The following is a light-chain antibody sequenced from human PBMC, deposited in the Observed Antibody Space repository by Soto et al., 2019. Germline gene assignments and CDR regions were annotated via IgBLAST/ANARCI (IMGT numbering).Light chain of an antibody. CDR3: QQYGSSPQLT. CDR1: QTVNRNH. CDR2: TAS. V-gene: IGKV3-20*01. J-gene: IGKJ4*01. Sequence: EIVLTQSPGTLYLSPGEGATLSCRASQTVNRNHIAWYQHKPGQAPRLLIYTASYRPTGIPDRFSGSGSGTDFTLGISRLEPEDFAVYYCQQYGSSPQLTFGGGTRLEMK.